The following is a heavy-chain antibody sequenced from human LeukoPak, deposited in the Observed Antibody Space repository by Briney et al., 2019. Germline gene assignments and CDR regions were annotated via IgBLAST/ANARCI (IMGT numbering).Heavy chain of an antibody. CDR2: INWNGGST. CDR3: ARAGVWFGELFRSDY. Sequence: PGGSLRLSCAASGFTFDDYGMSWVRQAPGKGLEWVSGINWNGGSTGYADSVKGRFTISRDNAKNSLYLQMNSLRAEDTALYYCARAGVWFGELFRSDYWGQGTLVTVSS. CDR1: GFTFDDYG. V-gene: IGHV3-20*04. J-gene: IGHJ4*02. D-gene: IGHD3-10*01.